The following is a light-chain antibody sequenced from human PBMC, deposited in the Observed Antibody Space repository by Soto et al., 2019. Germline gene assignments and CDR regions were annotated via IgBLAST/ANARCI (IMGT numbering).Light chain of an antibody. J-gene: IGLJ3*02. CDR1: GSNIGSHD. CDR3: VAWDDSLSGRV. Sequence: QSVLTQPPSASGTPGQRVTISCSGSGSNIGSHDVYWYQHLPGTAPKVLIYRNAQRPSGVPGRFSASRSGTSASLAISGLRSEDEADYYCVAWDDSLSGRVFGGGTKLTVL. V-gene: IGLV1-47*02. CDR2: RNA.